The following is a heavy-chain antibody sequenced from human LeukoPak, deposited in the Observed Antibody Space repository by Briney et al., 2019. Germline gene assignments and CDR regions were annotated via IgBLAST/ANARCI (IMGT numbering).Heavy chain of an antibody. D-gene: IGHD3/OR15-3a*01. CDR1: GFTFSSYW. CDR2: IKQDGSEK. V-gene: IGHV3-7*01. Sequence: PGGSLRLSCAASGFTFSSYWMSWVRQAPGKGLEWVANIKQDGSEKYYVDSVKGRFTISRDNAKNSLYLQMNSLRAEDTAVYYCARTCAGLVIIEGNYFDYWGQGTLVTVSS. J-gene: IGHJ4*02. CDR3: ARTCAGLVIIEGNYFDY.